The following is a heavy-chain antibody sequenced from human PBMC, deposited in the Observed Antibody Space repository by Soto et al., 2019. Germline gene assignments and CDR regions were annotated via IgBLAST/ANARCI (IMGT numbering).Heavy chain of an antibody. CDR2: IYYSGNT. CDR3: ARHWAYAISLFAP. V-gene: IGHV4-39*01. J-gene: IGHJ5*02. CDR1: GDCMSSSSYC. D-gene: IGHD3-9*01. Sequence: SVTQRLTCTVAGDCMSSSSYCCSWIRQPPGKGLEWIGSIYYSGNTYYNPSLKSRVTISVDTSKSQFSLQLSSVTAADTAVYYCARHWAYAISLFAPWGQGTLVTVSS.